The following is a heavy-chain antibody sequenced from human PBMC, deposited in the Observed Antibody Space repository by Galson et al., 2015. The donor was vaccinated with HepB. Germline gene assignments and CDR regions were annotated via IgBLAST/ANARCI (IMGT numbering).Heavy chain of an antibody. D-gene: IGHD3-10*01. CDR1: GFTFSSYA. CDR3: AKDLGVRGEYYYYGIDV. Sequence: SLRLSCAASGFTFSSYAMSWVRQAPGKGLEWVSAIGSDGSSTFYADSVKGRSTISRDNSGNTLYLQMNSLRAEDTAIYYCAKDLGVRGEYYYYGIDVWGQGTTVTVSS. CDR2: IGSDGSST. J-gene: IGHJ6*02. V-gene: IGHV3-23*01.